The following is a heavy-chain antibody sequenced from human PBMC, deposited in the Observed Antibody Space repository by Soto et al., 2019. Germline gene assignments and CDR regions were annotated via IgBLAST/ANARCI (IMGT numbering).Heavy chain of an antibody. CDR2: IVVGSGNT. V-gene: IGHV1-58*01. D-gene: IGHD3-3*01. Sequence: GASVKVSCKASGFTFTSSAVQWVRQARGQRLEWIGWIVVGSGNTNYAQKFQERVTITRDMSTSTAYMELSSLRSEDTAVYYCAAAEAFGSGYYMSRGGEDVWGQGTTVTVSS. J-gene: IGHJ6*02. CDR1: GFTFTSSA. CDR3: AAAEAFGSGYYMSRGGEDV.